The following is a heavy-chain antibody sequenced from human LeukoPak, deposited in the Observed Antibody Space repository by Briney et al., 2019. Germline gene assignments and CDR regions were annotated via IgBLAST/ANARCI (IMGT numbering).Heavy chain of an antibody. D-gene: IGHD2-15*01. V-gene: IGHV4-31*03. CDR1: GGSISSGDYY. Sequence: SETLSLTCTVSGGSISSGDYYWSWVRQHPGKGLEWIGYIYHSESTYYNPSLKSRVTISGDTSKKQYSLKLSSVTAADTAVYYCARVGIEVVGAATHDVFDIWGQGTLVTVSS. J-gene: IGHJ3*02. CDR3: ARVGIEVVGAATHDVFDI. CDR2: IYHSEST.